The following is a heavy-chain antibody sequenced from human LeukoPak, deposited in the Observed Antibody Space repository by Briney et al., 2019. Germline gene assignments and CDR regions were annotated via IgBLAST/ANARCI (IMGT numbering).Heavy chain of an antibody. J-gene: IGHJ4*02. CDR3: AKLWGESVYTHVDY. Sequence: GGSLRLSCAASGFTFSSYAMTWVRQAPGKGLEWVSGISGGGTGTYYAGSVKGRFTISRDYSKNTLYLQMNSLRADDTAVYYCAKLWGESVYTHVDYWGQGTLVTVSS. CDR2: ISGGGTGT. CDR1: GFTFSSYA. D-gene: IGHD3-16*01. V-gene: IGHV3-23*01.